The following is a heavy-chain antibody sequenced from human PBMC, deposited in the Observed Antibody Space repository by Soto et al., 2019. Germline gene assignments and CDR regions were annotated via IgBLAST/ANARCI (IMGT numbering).Heavy chain of an antibody. Sequence: ASVKVSCKASGYTFTSYVISWVRQAPGQGLEWMGWISAYNGNTNYAQKLQGRVTMTTDTSTNTAYMELRSLRSDDTAVYYCARDPGVAGTVWFDPWGQGTLVTVSS. D-gene: IGHD6-19*01. CDR1: GYTFTSYV. J-gene: IGHJ5*02. CDR2: ISAYNGNT. V-gene: IGHV1-18*01. CDR3: ARDPGVAGTVWFDP.